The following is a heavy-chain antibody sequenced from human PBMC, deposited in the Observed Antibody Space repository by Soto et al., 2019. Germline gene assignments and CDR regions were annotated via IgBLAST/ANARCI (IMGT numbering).Heavy chain of an antibody. CDR2: IRDSGST. Sequence: QVQLQESGPGLVKPSQTLSVTCTVSGGSVSSDDYSCSWIRQHPGKGLEWIGYIRDSGSTYYNPSLEGRVTISVDTSKNQFSLRLRSVTAADTAVYYCARAMANYFDYWGQGSLVTASS. V-gene: IGHV4-31*03. J-gene: IGHJ4*02. D-gene: IGHD2-8*01. CDR3: ARAMANYFDY. CDR1: GGSVSSDDYS.